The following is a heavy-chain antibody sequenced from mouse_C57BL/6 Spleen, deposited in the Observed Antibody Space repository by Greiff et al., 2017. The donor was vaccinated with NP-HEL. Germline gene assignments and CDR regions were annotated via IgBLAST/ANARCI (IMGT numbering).Heavy chain of an antibody. CDR3: GRQLPWYFDG. Sequence: EVKLVESGGGLVKPGGSLKLSCAASGFTFSDYGMHWVRQAPEKGLEWVAYISSGSSTIYYADTVKGRFTISRDNAKNTLFLQMTSLRSEDTAMYYCGRQLPWYFDGWGTGTTVTVSS. J-gene: IGHJ1*03. V-gene: IGHV5-17*01. CDR2: ISSGSSTI. CDR1: GFTFSDYG. D-gene: IGHD5-5*01.